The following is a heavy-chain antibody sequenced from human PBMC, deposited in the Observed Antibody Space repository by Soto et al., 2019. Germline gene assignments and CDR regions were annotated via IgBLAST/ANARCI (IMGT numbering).Heavy chain of an antibody. CDR1: GFTFSSYA. CDR3: ARDRSKATRITMIVVGYY. J-gene: IGHJ4*02. V-gene: IGHV3-30-3*01. CDR2: ISYDGSNK. Sequence: QVQLVESGGGVVQPGRSLRLSCAASGFTFSSYAMHWVRQAPGKGLEWVAVISYDGSNKYYADSVKGRFTISRDNSKNTXXLQMNSLRAEDTAVYYCARDRSKATRITMIVVGYYWGQGTLVTVSS. D-gene: IGHD3-22*01.